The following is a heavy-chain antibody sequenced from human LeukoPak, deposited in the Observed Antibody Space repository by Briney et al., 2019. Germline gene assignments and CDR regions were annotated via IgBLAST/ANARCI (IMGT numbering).Heavy chain of an antibody. Sequence: PSETLSLTCTVPGGSISSSSYYWGWIRQPPGKGLEWIGSIYYSGSTYYNPSLKSRVTISVDTSKNQFSLKLSSVTAADTAVYYCARQSVGQQLVFFLRAFDIWGQGTMVSVSS. CDR2: IYYSGST. D-gene: IGHD6-13*01. J-gene: IGHJ3*02. CDR1: GGSISSSSYY. V-gene: IGHV4-39*01. CDR3: ARQSVGQQLVFFLRAFDI.